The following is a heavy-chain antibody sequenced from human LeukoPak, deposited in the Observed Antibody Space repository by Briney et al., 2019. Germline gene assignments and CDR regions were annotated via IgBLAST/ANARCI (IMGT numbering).Heavy chain of an antibody. CDR2: INPSGGST. V-gene: IGHV1-46*01. D-gene: IGHD3-22*01. CDR3: ARGARVSDYYDRSGDLGY. Sequence: ASVKVSCKASGYTFTSYYMHWVRQAPGQGLEWMGIINPSGGSTSYAQKFQGRVTMTRDTSTSTVYMELSSLRSEDTAVYYCARGARVSDYYDRSGDLGYWGQGTLVTVSS. CDR1: GYTFTSYY. J-gene: IGHJ4*02.